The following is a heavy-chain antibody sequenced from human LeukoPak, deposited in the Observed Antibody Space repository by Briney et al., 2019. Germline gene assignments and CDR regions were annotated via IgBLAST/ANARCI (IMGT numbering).Heavy chain of an antibody. V-gene: IGHV3-69-1*01. D-gene: IGHD3-22*01. Sequence: GGSLRLSCAASGFTVSSNYMDWVRQAPGKGLEWVSSISSSSYIYYADSVEGRFTISRDNAKNSLYLQMNSLRAEDTAVYYCARDLQYYYEPLDYWGQGTLVTVPS. J-gene: IGHJ4*02. CDR3: ARDLQYYYEPLDY. CDR2: ISSSSYI. CDR1: GFTVSSNY.